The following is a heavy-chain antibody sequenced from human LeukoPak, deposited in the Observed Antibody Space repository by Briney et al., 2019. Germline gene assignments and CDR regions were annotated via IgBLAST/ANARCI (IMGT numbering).Heavy chain of an antibody. J-gene: IGHJ5*02. CDR1: GYSISSGYY. V-gene: IGHV4-38-2*02. CDR3: ARGGSGYDWFDP. CDR2: IYHSGST. Sequence: SETLSLTCTVSGYSISSGYYWDWIRQPPGKGLEWIGSIYHSGSTYYNPSLKSRVTISVDTSKNQFSLKLSSLTAADTAVYYCARGGSGYDWFDPWGQGTLVTVSS. D-gene: IGHD5-12*01.